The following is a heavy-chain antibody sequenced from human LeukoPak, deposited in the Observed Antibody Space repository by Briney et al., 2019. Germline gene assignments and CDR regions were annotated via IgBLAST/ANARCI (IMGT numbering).Heavy chain of an antibody. J-gene: IGHJ5*02. V-gene: IGHV4-59*12. D-gene: IGHD3-22*01. CDR1: GGSISNKY. Sequence: SETLSLTCTVSGGSISNKYWSWIRQPPGKGLEWIGSIYYSGSTYYNPSLKSRVTISVDTSKNQFSLKLRSVTAEDTAVYYCARDLGQYYDTSDNWFDPWGQGTLVTVSS. CDR2: IYYSGST. CDR3: ARDLGQYYDTSDNWFDP.